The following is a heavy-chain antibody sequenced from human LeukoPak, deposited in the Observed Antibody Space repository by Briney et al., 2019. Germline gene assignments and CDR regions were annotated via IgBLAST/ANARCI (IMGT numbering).Heavy chain of an antibody. D-gene: IGHD3-22*01. Sequence: SETLSLTCTVSGGSISSYYWSWIRQPPGKGLEWIGYIYYSGSTNYNPSLKSRVTISVDTSKNQFSLKLSSVTAADTAVYYCARAPTMIVGWFDPWGQGTLVTVSS. CDR1: GGSISSYY. V-gene: IGHV4-59*01. CDR2: IYYSGST. J-gene: IGHJ5*02. CDR3: ARAPTMIVGWFDP.